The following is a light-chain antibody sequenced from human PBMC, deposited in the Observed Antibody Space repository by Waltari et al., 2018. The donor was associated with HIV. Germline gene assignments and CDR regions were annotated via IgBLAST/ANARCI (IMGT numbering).Light chain of an antibody. V-gene: IGLV1-47*01. J-gene: IGLJ3*02. CDR3: AAWDDSLSGPV. CDR1: NSNIGSNY. CDR2: RTN. Sequence: QSVLTQPPSASGTPGQRVTISCSGSNSNIGSNYVYWYQQLPGTAPKVLIYRTNPRSSGVPDRFPGSKSGPSASLAISALRSEDEADYYCAAWDDSLSGPVFGGGTKLTVL.